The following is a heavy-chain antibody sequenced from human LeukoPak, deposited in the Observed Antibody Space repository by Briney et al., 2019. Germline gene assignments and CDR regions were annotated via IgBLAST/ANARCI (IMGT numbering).Heavy chain of an antibody. J-gene: IGHJ6*03. D-gene: IGHD1-20*01. V-gene: IGHV1-2*02. CDR1: GYTFTGYY. Sequence: ASVKVSCKASGYTFTGYYMHWVRQAPGQGLEWMGWINPNSGGTNYAQKFQGRVTMTRDTSISTAYMELSRLRSDGTAVYYCARSITGTTELKYYYYYYMDVWGKGTTVTVSS. CDR2: INPNSGGT. CDR3: ARSITGTTELKYYYYYYMDV.